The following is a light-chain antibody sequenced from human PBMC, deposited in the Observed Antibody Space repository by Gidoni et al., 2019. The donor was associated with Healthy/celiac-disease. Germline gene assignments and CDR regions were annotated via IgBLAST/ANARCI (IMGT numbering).Light chain of an antibody. CDR1: QGISSY. CDR2: VAS. V-gene: IGKV1-9*01. J-gene: IGKJ3*01. Sequence: DIQLTQSPSFLSASVGDRVTNTFRATQGISSYLAWYQQKPGKAPKLLIYVASTLKGGVPARFSGSGSGTEFTLTISSLQPEDFATYSCQQFSSSPLTFGPGTKVDIK. CDR3: QQFSSSPLT.